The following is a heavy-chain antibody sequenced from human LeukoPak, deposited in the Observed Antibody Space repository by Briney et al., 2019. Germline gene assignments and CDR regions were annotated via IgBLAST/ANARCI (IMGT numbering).Heavy chain of an antibody. V-gene: IGHV4-4*07. CDR3: ARVTNWGSLPRDMDV. CDR2: IYTSGST. J-gene: IGHJ6*03. D-gene: IGHD7-27*01. Sequence: SETLSLTCTVSGGSISSYYWSWIRQPAGKGLEWIGCIYTSGSTNYNPSLKSRVTMSVDTSKNQFSLKLSSVTAADTAVYYCARVTNWGSLPRDMDVWGKGTTVTVSS. CDR1: GGSISSYY.